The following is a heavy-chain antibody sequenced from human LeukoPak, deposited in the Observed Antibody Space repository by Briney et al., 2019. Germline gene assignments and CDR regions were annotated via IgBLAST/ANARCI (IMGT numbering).Heavy chain of an antibody. Sequence: PGRSLRLSCAASVFTFSSYAMHWVRQAPSKGLEWVAVISYDGSNKYYADSVKGRFTISRDNSKNTLYLQMNSLRAEDTAVYYCARDPIAAAPRGPKGYFQHWGQGTLVTVSS. D-gene: IGHD6-13*01. CDR2: ISYDGSNK. CDR3: ARDPIAAAPRGPKGYFQH. CDR1: VFTFSSYA. J-gene: IGHJ1*01. V-gene: IGHV3-30-3*01.